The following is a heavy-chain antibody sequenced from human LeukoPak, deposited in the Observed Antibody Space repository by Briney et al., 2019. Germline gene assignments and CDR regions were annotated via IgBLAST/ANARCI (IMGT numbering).Heavy chain of an antibody. J-gene: IGHJ5*02. D-gene: IGHD2-2*01. V-gene: IGHV1-69*04. CDR1: GGTFSSYA. CDR3: ARNTDVVVPALIDP. CDR2: IIPIFGIA. Sequence: SVKVSCKASGGTFSSYAISWVRQAPGQGLEWMGRIIPIFGIANYAQKFQGRVTITADKSTSTAYMELSSLRSEDTAVYYCARNTDVVVPALIDPWGQGTLVTVSS.